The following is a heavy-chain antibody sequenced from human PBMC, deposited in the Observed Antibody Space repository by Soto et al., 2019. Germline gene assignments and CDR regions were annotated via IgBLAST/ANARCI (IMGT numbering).Heavy chain of an antibody. V-gene: IGHV3-64D*06. CDR1: GFTFSMFS. CDR3: VHPRSTVQIPPT. Sequence: GGSLRLSCSASGFTFSMFSMHWVRQAPGKGLEYVSGISSNGDSTYYADSVKGRFTISRDNSKNTLYLQMSSLRAVDTAVYYCVHPRSTVQIPPTWGQGTLVTVST. J-gene: IGHJ5*02. CDR2: ISSNGDST. D-gene: IGHD4-17*01.